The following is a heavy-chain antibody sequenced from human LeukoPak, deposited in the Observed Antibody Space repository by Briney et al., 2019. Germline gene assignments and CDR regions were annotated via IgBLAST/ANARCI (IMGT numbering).Heavy chain of an antibody. D-gene: IGHD2-2*01. J-gene: IGHJ4*02. CDR1: GYTFTSYY. CDR3: ARGSTYCSSISCPMINCDY. V-gene: IGHV1-46*01. Sequence: ASVKVSCKASGYTFTSYYMHWVRQAPGQGLEWMGIIDPSDGSTRYPQKFQGRVTMTGDTSTSTVYMELSSLGFEDTAVYYCARGSTYCSSISCPMINCDYWGRGTLVTVSS. CDR2: IDPSDGST.